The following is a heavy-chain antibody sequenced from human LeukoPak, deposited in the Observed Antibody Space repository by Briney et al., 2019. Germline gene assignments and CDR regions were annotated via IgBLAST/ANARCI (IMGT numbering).Heavy chain of an antibody. Sequence: ASVKVSCKASGYTXTGYYMHGVRQAPGQGLELMGWINPNSGGTNYAQKFQGRVTMTRDTSISTAYMELSRLRSDDTAVYYCARDNGSGSYLFDYWGQGTLVTVSS. J-gene: IGHJ4*02. CDR2: INPNSGGT. V-gene: IGHV1-2*02. CDR3: ARDNGSGSYLFDY. CDR1: GYTXTGYY. D-gene: IGHD3-10*01.